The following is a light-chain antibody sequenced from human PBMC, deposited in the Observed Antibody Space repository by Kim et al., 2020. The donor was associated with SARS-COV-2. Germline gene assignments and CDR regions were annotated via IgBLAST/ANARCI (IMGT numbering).Light chain of an antibody. CDR2: QDN. J-gene: IGLJ1*01. CDR1: KLGDKY. Sequence: SYELTQPPSVSVSPGQTASITCSGYKLGDKYVSWYQQKPGQSPVVVIYQDNQRPSGISNRFSGSKSGNTASLTVSGLQAEDEADYYCSSYASSNTFIFGSGTKVTVL. V-gene: IGLV3-1*01. CDR3: SSYASSNTFI.